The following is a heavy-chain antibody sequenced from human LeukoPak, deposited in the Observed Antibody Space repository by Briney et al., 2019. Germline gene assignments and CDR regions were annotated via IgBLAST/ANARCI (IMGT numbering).Heavy chain of an antibody. J-gene: IGHJ6*02. CDR3: AKDEEMVPYYGMDV. V-gene: IGHV3-23*01. CDR1: GFTFSTYA. CDR2: VTDSGGTT. Sequence: GGSLRLSCAASGFTFSTYAMNWVRQAPGKELEWVGAVTDSGGTTYYSDSVKGRFTISRDNSKNTVFLEMNSLRVEDTAVYYCAKDEEMVPYYGMDVWGQGTTVSVTS. D-gene: IGHD2-8*01.